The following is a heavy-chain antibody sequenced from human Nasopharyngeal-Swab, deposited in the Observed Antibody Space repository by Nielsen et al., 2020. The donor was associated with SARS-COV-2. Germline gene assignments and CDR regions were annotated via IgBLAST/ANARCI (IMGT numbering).Heavy chain of an antibody. D-gene: IGHD3-22*01. Sequence: WVRQAPGQGLEWVGCINPDSGDTQCAQKFQGRVTVTSDRSRSTAYIDLSRLRSDDTAVYYCARDYYDNYDSDYWGQGTLVTVSS. CDR2: INPDSGDT. V-gene: IGHV1-2*02. J-gene: IGHJ4*02. CDR3: ARDYYDNYDSDY.